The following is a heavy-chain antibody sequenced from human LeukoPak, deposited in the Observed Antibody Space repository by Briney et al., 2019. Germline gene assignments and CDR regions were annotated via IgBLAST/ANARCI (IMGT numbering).Heavy chain of an antibody. CDR2: MNPKSGNT. J-gene: IGHJ4*02. CDR3: ARATGYSSGWYFDY. CDR1: GYTFTNYD. V-gene: IGHV1-8*03. Sequence: ASEKVSCKASGYTFTNYDINWVRQATGQGLEWMGWMNPKSGNTGYAQKFQGRVTITRNTSISTAYMELSSLRSEDTAVYYCARATGYSSGWYFDYWGQGTLVTVSS. D-gene: IGHD6-19*01.